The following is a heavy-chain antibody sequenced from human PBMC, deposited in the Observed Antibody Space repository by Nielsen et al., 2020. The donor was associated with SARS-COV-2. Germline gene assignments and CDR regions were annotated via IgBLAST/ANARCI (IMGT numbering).Heavy chain of an antibody. Sequence: GESLKISCAASGFTFSSYGMHWVRQAPGKGLEWVAVIWYDGSNKYYADSVKGRFTISRDNSKNTLYLQMNSLRAEDTAVYYCARQNRFGELGGGMDVWGQGTTVTVSS. CDR2: IWYDGSNK. V-gene: IGHV3-33*01. J-gene: IGHJ6*02. CDR3: ARQNRFGELGGGMDV. D-gene: IGHD3-10*01. CDR1: GFTFSSYG.